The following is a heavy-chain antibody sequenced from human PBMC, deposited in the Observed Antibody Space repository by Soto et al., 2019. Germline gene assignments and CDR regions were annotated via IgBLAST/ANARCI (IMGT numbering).Heavy chain of an antibody. V-gene: IGHV3-15*01. CDR3: TTDALSTMVRGWSPYSMDV. CDR2: IKSKTDGGTT. CDR1: GFTFSNAW. J-gene: IGHJ6*02. D-gene: IGHD3-10*01. Sequence: EVQLVESGGGLVKPGGSLRLSCAASGFTFSNAWMSWVRQAPGKGLEWVGRIKSKTDGGTTDYAAPVKGRFTISRDDSDNTLDLQMNSLKTEEAAVYYCTTDALSTMVRGWSPYSMDVCGQGTTFTVSS.